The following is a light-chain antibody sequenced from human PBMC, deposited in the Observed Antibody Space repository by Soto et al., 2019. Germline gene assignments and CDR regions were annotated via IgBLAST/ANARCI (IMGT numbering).Light chain of an antibody. J-gene: IGKJ1*01. CDR1: QSVSSSY. Sequence: EIVLTQSPGTLSLNTGERATLSCRASQSVSSSYLAWYQQKPGQAPRLLIYGASSRATGIPDRFSGSGSGTDFTLTISRLEPEDFAVYYCQQYGSSPKTFGQGTKVDIK. CDR2: GAS. V-gene: IGKV3-20*01. CDR3: QQYGSSPKT.